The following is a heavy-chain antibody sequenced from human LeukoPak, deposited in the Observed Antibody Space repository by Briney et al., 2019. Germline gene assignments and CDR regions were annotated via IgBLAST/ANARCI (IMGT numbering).Heavy chain of an antibody. CDR2: INHSGST. J-gene: IGHJ6*02. Sequence: SETLSLTCAVYGGSFSGYYWSWIRQPPGKGLEWIGEINHSGSTNYNPSLKSRVTISVDTSKNQFSLKLSSVTAADTAVYYCARDGEYYYDSSGYTDYYGMDVWGQGTTVTVSS. CDR3: ARDGEYYYDSSGYTDYYGMDV. CDR1: GGSFSGYY. V-gene: IGHV4-34*01. D-gene: IGHD3-22*01.